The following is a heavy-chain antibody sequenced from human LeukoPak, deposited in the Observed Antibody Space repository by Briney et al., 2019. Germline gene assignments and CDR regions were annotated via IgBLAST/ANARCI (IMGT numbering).Heavy chain of an antibody. D-gene: IGHD3-22*01. J-gene: IGHJ4*02. CDR1: GFTFSSYS. Sequence: GGSLRLSCAASGFTFSSYSMNWVRQAPGKGLGWVSYISSSSTIYYADSVKGRFTISRDNAKNSLYLQMNSLRAEDTAVYYCARAPPYLWGVPGVITVSYFDYWGQGTLVTVSS. CDR3: ARAPPYLWGVPGVITVSYFDY. CDR2: ISSSSTI. V-gene: IGHV3-48*01.